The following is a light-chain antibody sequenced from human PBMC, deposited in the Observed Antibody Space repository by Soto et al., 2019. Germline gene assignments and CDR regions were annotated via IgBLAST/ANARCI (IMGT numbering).Light chain of an antibody. Sequence: EIVMTQSPATLSVSPGERATFSCRASQSVSSNLAWYQQKPGQAPRLLIYGASIRATGIPARFSGSGSGTDFTLTISRLEPEDFAVFYCHQCDSSPWTFGQGTKVDIK. CDR3: HQCDSSPWT. CDR1: QSVSSN. V-gene: IGKV3-15*01. J-gene: IGKJ1*01. CDR2: GAS.